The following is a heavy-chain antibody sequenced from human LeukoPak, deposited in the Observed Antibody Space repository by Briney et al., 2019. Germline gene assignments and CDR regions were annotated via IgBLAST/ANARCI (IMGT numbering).Heavy chain of an antibody. CDR3: ARDRSGYAPYDAFDI. V-gene: IGHV3-23*01. Sequence: QPGGSLRLSCAASRFTLNTYAMSWVRQAPGKGLEWVSAISGSGGTTSYADSVKGRFTISRDNSKNMLYLQMNSLRAEDTAVYYCARDRSGYAPYDAFDIWGQGTMVTVSS. CDR2: ISGSGGTT. J-gene: IGHJ3*02. CDR1: RFTLNTYA. D-gene: IGHD5-12*01.